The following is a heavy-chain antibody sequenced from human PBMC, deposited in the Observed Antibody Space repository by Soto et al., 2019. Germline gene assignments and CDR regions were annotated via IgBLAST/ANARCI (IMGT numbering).Heavy chain of an antibody. CDR1: GYSFAGYW. V-gene: IGHV5-10-1*01. J-gene: IGHJ4*02. CDR2: IDPSDSQT. Sequence: HGESLKISCKGSGYSFAGYWITWVRQKPGKGLEWMGRIDPSDSQTYYSPSFRGHVTISVTKSITTVFLQWSSLRASDTAKYYCARQIYDSDTGPNFQYYFDSWGQGTPVTVSS. D-gene: IGHD3-22*01. CDR3: ARQIYDSDTGPNFQYYFDS.